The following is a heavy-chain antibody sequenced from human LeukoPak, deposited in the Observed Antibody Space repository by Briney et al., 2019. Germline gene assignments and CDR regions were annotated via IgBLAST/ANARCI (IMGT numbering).Heavy chain of an antibody. J-gene: IGHJ4*02. D-gene: IGHD4-17*01. V-gene: IGHV4-38-2*02. CDR1: GYSINSGYY. CDR3: ARIQVSYGGFDY. CDR2: IFHSGST. Sequence: SETLSLTCTVSGYSINSGYYWGWIRQPPGKGLEWIGSIFHSGSTYYNPSLKSRVTVSVETSKNQVSLKLSSVTAADTAVYYCARIQVSYGGFDYWGQGTPVTVSS.